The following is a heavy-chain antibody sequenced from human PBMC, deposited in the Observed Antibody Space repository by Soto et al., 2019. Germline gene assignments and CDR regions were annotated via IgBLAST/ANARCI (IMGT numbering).Heavy chain of an antibody. V-gene: IGHV3-30*18. Sequence: PGGSLRLSCAASGFTFSSYGMHWVRQAPGKGLEWVAVISYDGSNKYYADSVKGRFTISRDNSKNTLYLQMNSLRAEDTAVYYCAKDIAAAGTSVQWYFDYWGQGTLVTVSS. D-gene: IGHD6-13*01. CDR1: GFTFSSYG. CDR3: AKDIAAAGTSVQWYFDY. CDR2: ISYDGSNK. J-gene: IGHJ4*02.